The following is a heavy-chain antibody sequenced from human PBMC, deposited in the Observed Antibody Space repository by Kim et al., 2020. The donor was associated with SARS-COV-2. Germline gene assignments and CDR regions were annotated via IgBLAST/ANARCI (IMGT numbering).Heavy chain of an antibody. CDR1: GGSISSSSYY. V-gene: IGHV4-39*01. D-gene: IGHD1-26*01. CDR2: IYYSGST. CDR3: ATLRVGSPPGD. J-gene: IGHJ4*02. Sequence: SETLSLTCTVSGGSISSSSYYWGWIRQPPGKGLEWIGSIYYSGSTYYNPSLKSRVTISVDTSKNQFSLKLSSVTAADTAVYYCATLRVGSPPGDWGQGTLVTVSS.